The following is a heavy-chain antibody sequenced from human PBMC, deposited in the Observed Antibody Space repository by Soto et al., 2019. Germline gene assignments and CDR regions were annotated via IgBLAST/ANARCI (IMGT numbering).Heavy chain of an antibody. J-gene: IGHJ4*02. CDR2: IYYSGST. D-gene: IGHD2-15*01. CDR3: ARTLSCSGGSCHVYFDY. Sequence: QVQLQESGPGLVKPSQTLSLTCTVSGGSISSGGYYWSWIRQHPGKGLEWIGYIYYSGSTYYNPSLKSRVTRSVDTSKNQFSLKLSSVTAADTAVYYCARTLSCSGGSCHVYFDYWGQGTLVTVSS. CDR1: GGSISSGGYY. V-gene: IGHV4-31*03.